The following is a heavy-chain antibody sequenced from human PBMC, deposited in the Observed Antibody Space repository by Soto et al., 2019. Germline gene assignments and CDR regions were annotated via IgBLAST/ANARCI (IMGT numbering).Heavy chain of an antibody. CDR3: AGIVVVPAATYPYYFDY. CDR2: IYYSGST. Sequence: SETLSLTCTVSGGSISSGGYYWSWIRQHPGKGLEWIGYIYYSGSTYYNPSLKSRVTISVDTSKNQFSLKLSSVTAADTAVYYCAGIVVVPAATYPYYFDYWGQGTLVTVSS. CDR1: GGSISSGGYY. J-gene: IGHJ4*02. V-gene: IGHV4-31*03. D-gene: IGHD2-2*01.